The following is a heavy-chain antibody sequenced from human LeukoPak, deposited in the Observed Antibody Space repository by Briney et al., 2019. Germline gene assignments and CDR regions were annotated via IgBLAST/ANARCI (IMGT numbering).Heavy chain of an antibody. J-gene: IGHJ4*02. CDR1: GFTFSDYY. CDR3: AILNIVVVVAATPFDY. V-gene: IGHV3-11*01. CDR2: ISGSGGST. Sequence: GGSLRLSCAASGFTFSDYYMSWIRQAPGKGLEWVSYISGSGGSTYYADSVKGRSTISRDNSKNTLYLQMNSLRAEDTAVYYCAILNIVVVVAATPFDYWGQGTLATVSS. D-gene: IGHD2-15*01.